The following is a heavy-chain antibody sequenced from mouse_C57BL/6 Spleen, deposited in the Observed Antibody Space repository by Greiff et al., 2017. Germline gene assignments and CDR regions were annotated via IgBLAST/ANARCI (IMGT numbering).Heavy chain of an antibody. CDR2: ISDGGSYT. V-gene: IGHV5-4*03. CDR3: ANSKVYAMDY. D-gene: IGHD1-3*01. J-gene: IGHJ4*01. Sequence: EVKLVESGGGLVKPGGSLKLSCAASGFTFSSYAMSWVRQTPEKRLEWVATISDGGSYTYYPDNVKGRFTISRDNAKNNLYLQMSHLKSEDTAMYYCANSKVYAMDYWGQGTSVTVSS. CDR1: GFTFSSYA.